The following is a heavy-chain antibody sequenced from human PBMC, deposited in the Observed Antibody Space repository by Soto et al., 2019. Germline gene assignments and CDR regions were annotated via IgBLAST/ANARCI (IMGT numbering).Heavy chain of an antibody. J-gene: IGHJ3*02. CDR2: INPSGGST. CDR3: ARGSLYYYDSSGGPYAFDI. Sequence: ASVKVSCKESGYTFTSYYLHWVRPAPGQGLELMGIINPSGGSTSYAQKFQGRVTMTRDTSTSTVYMELSSLRSEDTAVYYCARGSLYYYDSSGGPYAFDIWGQGTMVTVSS. CDR1: GYTFTSYY. D-gene: IGHD3-22*01. V-gene: IGHV1-46*01.